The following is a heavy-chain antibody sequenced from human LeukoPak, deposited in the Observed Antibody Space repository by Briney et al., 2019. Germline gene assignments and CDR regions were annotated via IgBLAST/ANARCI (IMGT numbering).Heavy chain of an antibody. V-gene: IGHV7-4-1*02. CDR1: GYTFTSYG. Sequence: GASVKVSCKASGYTFTSYGMNWVRQAPGQGLEWMGWINTNTGNPTYAQGFTGRFVFSLDTSVSTAYLQISSLKAEDTAVYYCARELRSSGWYRPFGYWGQGTLVTVSS. D-gene: IGHD6-19*01. J-gene: IGHJ4*02. CDR3: ARELRSSGWYRPFGY. CDR2: INTNTGNP.